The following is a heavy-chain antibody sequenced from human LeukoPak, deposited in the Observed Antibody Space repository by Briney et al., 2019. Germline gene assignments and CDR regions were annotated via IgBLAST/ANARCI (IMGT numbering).Heavy chain of an antibody. CDR3: ASGCSGDSCYHKNFLFDY. CDR1: GFTVSSTY. CDR2: IYSGGNT. D-gene: IGHD2-15*01. Sequence: GGSLRLSCAASGFTVSSTYMNWVRQAPGKGLEWVSVIYSGGNTYYADSVKGRFTISRDNSKNTLYLQMNSLRSDDTAVYYCASGCSGDSCYHKNFLFDYWGQGTLVTVSS. J-gene: IGHJ4*02. V-gene: IGHV3-53*05.